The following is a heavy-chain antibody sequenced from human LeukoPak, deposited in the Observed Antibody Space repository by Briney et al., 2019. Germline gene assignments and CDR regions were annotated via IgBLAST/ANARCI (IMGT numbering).Heavy chain of an antibody. V-gene: IGHV4-39*07. J-gene: IGHJ3*02. CDR2: IYYSGST. CDR1: GGSISSSSYY. Sequence: SETLSLTCTVSGGSISSSSYYWGWIRQPPGKGLEWIGSIYYSGSTYYNPSLKSRVTISVDTSKNQFSLKLSSVTAADTAVYYCARVERSSSGPGVAFDIWGQGTMVTVSS. CDR3: ARVERSSSGPGVAFDI. D-gene: IGHD3-22*01.